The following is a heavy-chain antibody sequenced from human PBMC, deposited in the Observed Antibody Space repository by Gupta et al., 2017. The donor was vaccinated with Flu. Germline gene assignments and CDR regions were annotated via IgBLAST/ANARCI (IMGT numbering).Heavy chain of an antibody. Sequence: QVQLQQWGAGLLKPSETLSLTCAVYGGSFSDYYWSWIRQSPGKGLEWIGEISHSENTYYNPSLKSRVTISVDTSKNQFSLMGRSVTAADTAVYFCARGRRVGLAEGAFDIWGRGTTVSVSS. CDR3: ARGRRVGLAEGAFDI. J-gene: IGHJ3*02. CDR1: GGSFSDYY. V-gene: IGHV4-34*01. CDR2: ISHSENT. D-gene: IGHD1-26*01.